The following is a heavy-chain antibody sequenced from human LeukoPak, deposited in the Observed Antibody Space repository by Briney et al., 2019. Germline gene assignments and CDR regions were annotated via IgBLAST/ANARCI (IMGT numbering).Heavy chain of an antibody. Sequence: ASVKVSCKASRYTFTSYDINWVREAAGHGLEWMGWMNPNTGRTGYAQKFQGRITMTRDTSINTAYMELTHLRSEDTAIYYCARLSQTPDYYTLGGYYYLGYWGQGTPVTVSS. CDR1: RYTFTSYD. CDR2: MNPNTGRT. V-gene: IGHV1-8*01. CDR3: ARLSQTPDYYTLGGYYYLGY. D-gene: IGHD3-10*01. J-gene: IGHJ4*02.